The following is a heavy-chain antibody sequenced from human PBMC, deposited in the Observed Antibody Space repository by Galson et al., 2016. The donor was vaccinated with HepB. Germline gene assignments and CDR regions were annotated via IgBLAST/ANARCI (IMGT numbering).Heavy chain of an antibody. CDR3: AREPGHCTGNSCYSGGMDV. CDR1: GDSVSSDTAA. CDR2: TYYRSKWYN. V-gene: IGHV6-1*01. Sequence: CAISGDSVSSDTAAWNWIRQSPSRGLEWLGRTYYRSKWYNDYAVSVKSRITSNPDTTKNQFSLQLSSVTPEDTAVYYCAREPGHCTGNSCYSGGMDVWGQGTTVTVSS. J-gene: IGHJ6*02. D-gene: IGHD2-15*01.